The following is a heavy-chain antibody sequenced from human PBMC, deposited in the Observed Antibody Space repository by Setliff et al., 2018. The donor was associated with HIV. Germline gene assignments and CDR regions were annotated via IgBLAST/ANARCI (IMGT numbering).Heavy chain of an antibody. V-gene: IGHV4-39*01. CDR1: GGSISSRSYY. CDR2: VYYSGST. J-gene: IGHJ4*02. Sequence: SETLSLTCTVSGGSISSRSYYWGWVRQAPGGGLEWIGSVYYSGSTYYNPSLKSRVTISLDTSKNQLSLRLTSMTAADTAVYYCARSQPDTIFGVVIFDYWGQGKMVTVSS. CDR3: ARSQPDTIFGVVIFDY. D-gene: IGHD3-3*01.